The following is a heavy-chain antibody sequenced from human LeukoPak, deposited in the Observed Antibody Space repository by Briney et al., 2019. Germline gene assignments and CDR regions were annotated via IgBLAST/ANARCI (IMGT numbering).Heavy chain of an antibody. CDR3: ARDRGCGDCYPPANDAFDI. CDR2: IYSGGSA. CDR1: GFTVSSYY. J-gene: IGHJ3*02. V-gene: IGHV3-66*01. D-gene: IGHD2-21*02. Sequence: GGSLTLSCAASGFTVSSYYMSWVRQAPGKGLEWVSVIYSGGSAYYADSVKGRFTISRDNSKSTLYLQMNSLRAEDTAVYYCARDRGCGDCYPPANDAFDIWGQGTMVTVSS.